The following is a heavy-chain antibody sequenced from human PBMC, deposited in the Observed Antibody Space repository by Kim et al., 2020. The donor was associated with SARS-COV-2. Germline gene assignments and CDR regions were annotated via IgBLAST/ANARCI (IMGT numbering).Heavy chain of an antibody. D-gene: IGHD3-10*01. CDR2: IYYSWST. V-gene: IGHV4-31*03. CDR3: AGSISWSYYTQFDP. CDR1: GGSISSGGYY. J-gene: IGHJ5*02. Sequence: SETLSLTCTVSGGSISSGGYYWSWIRQHPGKGLEWIGYIYYSWSTYYNPSLKSRVTITVDTSKNQFSLKLSSVTAADTAVYYCAGSISWSYYTQFDPWGQGTLVTVSS.